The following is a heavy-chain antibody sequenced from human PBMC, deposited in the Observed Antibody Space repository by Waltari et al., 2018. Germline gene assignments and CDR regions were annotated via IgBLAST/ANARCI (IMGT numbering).Heavy chain of an antibody. CDR1: GFTFSDYW. CDR3: AKALGDYFDY. V-gene: IGHV3-43D*04. Sequence: EVHLVESGGGLVQPGGSLRLSCVASGFTFSDYWMSWVRQAPGKGLEWVSLIRWDGGSTYYADAVKGRFTISRDNSKNALYLQMNSLRAEDTALYYCAKALGDYFDYWGQGTLVTVSS. CDR2: IRWDGGST. J-gene: IGHJ4*02.